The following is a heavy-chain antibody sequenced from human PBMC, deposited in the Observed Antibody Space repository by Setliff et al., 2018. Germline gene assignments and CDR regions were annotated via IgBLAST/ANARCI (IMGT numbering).Heavy chain of an antibody. D-gene: IGHD2-2*01. CDR1: GFTFKNYG. J-gene: IGHJ4*02. Sequence: SLRLSCVASGFTFKNYGMHWVRQAPGKGLEWVAVIWYDGNNKDHADSVKGRFTISRDNSKNTLYLQMDSLRVEDTAVHYCVRGEMFSTSPRADWGQGTQVTVSS. V-gene: IGHV3-33*01. CDR3: VRGEMFSTSPRAD. CDR2: IWYDGNNK.